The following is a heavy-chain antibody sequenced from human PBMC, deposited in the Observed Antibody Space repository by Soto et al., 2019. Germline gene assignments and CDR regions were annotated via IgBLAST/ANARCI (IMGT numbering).Heavy chain of an antibody. D-gene: IGHD3-10*01. CDR3: ARLGRGTLTPDAFDI. CDR1: GGTFSSYA. V-gene: IGHV1-69*05. J-gene: IGHJ3*02. CDR2: IIPIFGTA. Sequence: ASVKVSCKASGGTFSSYAISWVRQAPGQGLEWMGGIIPIFGTANYAQKFQGRVTITTDDSTSTAYMELSSLRSEDTAVYYCARLGRGTLTPDAFDIWGQGTMVTVPS.